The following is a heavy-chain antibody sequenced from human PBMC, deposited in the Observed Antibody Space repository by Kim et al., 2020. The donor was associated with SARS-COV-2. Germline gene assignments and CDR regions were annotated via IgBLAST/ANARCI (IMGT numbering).Heavy chain of an antibody. CDR3: ARGNYYESVSLSDYYNGMDV. CDR2: ISFDGRNK. V-gene: IGHV3-30-3*01. D-gene: IGHD3-10*01. CDR1: GVSFDSSA. Sequence: GGSLRLSCAASGVSFDSSAMNWVRQAPGKGLEWVAVISFDGRNKAYADSVKCRFTISRDNSKSTLHLQMNSLRVEDTAVYYCARGNYYESVSLSDYYNGMDVWGQGTTVTVSS. J-gene: IGHJ6*02.